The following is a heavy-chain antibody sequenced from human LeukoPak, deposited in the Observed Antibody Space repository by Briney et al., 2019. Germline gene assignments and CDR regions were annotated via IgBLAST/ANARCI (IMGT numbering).Heavy chain of an antibody. J-gene: IGHJ4*02. V-gene: IGHV3-74*01. D-gene: IGHD6-13*01. CDR2: INSDGTST. CDR1: GFTFSSHW. Sequence: PGGSLRLSCSASGFTFSSHWMHWVRQAPGKGLVWVSRINSDGTSTTYADSVKGRFTISRDNAKSTLFLQMNSLRVEDTAVFHCARYSNRWQFDYWGQGTLVTVSS. CDR3: ARYSNRWQFDY.